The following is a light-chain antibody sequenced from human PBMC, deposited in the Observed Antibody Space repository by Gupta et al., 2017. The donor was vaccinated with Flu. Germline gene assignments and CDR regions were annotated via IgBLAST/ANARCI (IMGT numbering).Light chain of an antibody. CDR2: EDS. CDR3: YSTDSSGNQSGV. V-gene: IGLV3-10*01. CDR1: ALPKKY. Sequence: SYELTQPPSVSVSPGQTARITCSGDALPKKYAYWYQQKSGQAPVLVSYEDSKRPSGIPERFSGSSSGTMATLTISGDQVEDEADYYCYSTDSSGNQSGVFGGGTKLTVL. J-gene: IGLJ3*02.